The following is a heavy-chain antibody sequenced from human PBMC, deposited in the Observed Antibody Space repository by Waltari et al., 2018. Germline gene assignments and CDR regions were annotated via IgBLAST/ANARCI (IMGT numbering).Heavy chain of an antibody. Sequence: QVQLQESGPGLVQPSQTLSLTCTVSGGPISSGSYYWSWLRQPAGKGLEWIGRIYTSGSTNYNSSLKSRVTISVDTSKNQFSLKLSSVTAADTAVYYCAREETFYSYGPWKYNGMDVWGQGTTVTVSS. CDR3: AREETFYSYGPWKYNGMDV. D-gene: IGHD5-18*01. CDR2: IYTSGST. J-gene: IGHJ6*02. V-gene: IGHV4-61*02. CDR1: GGPISSGSYY.